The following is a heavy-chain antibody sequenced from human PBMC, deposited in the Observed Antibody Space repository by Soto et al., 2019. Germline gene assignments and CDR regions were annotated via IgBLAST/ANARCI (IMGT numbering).Heavy chain of an antibody. V-gene: IGHV1-8*01. CDR1: GYTFSNYD. D-gene: IGHD3-10*01. CDR2: VNPNNGDT. J-gene: IGHJ4*02. CDR3: AKVSRKGSAIDFDY. Sequence: QVQLVQSGAELKKPGASVKVSCKASGYTFSNYDMNWVRQATGQGPEWIGWVNPNNGDTGYAQKFQGRVTLTTDIPTPTAYMELTSLRSEDTAIYYCAKVSRKGSAIDFDYWGQGTQMTVSS.